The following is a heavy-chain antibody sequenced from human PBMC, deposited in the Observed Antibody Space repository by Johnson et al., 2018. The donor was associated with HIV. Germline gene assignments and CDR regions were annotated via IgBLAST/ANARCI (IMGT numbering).Heavy chain of an antibody. J-gene: IGHJ3*02. CDR2: ISWNSDDI. Sequence: VQLVESGGGLVQPGRSLSLSCVASGFTFEDYAMHWVRQAPGKGLEWVSGISWNSDDIGYADSVTGRFSISRDNAKNSLYLQMNSLRAEDTALYYCAKSSSAYAFDIWGQGTMVTVSS. V-gene: IGHV3-9*01. CDR3: AKSSSAYAFDI. D-gene: IGHD6-13*01. CDR1: GFTFEDYA.